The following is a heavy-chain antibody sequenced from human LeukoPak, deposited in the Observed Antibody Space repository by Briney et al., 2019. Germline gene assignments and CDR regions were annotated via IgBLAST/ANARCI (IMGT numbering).Heavy chain of an antibody. D-gene: IGHD3-22*01. V-gene: IGHV3-38-3*01. Sequence: GGSLRLSCAASGFTVSSNEMSWVRQAPGKGLEWVSSISGGSTYYADSRKGRFTISRDNSKNTLHLQMNSLRAEDTAVYYCAKERDYYDSSGPAYYFDYWGQGTLVTVSS. CDR3: AKERDYYDSSGPAYYFDY. J-gene: IGHJ4*02. CDR2: ISGGST. CDR1: GFTVSSNE.